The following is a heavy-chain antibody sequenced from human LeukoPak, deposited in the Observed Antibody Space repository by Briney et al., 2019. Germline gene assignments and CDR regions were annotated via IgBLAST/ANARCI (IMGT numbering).Heavy chain of an antibody. V-gene: IGHV1-2*02. Sequence: GASVKVSCKASGYTFTSYGISWVRQAPGQGLEWMGWINPNSGGTNYAQKFQGRVTMTRDTSISTAYMELSRLRSDDTAVYYCARSLYSGYDLGYWGQGTLVTVSS. J-gene: IGHJ4*02. CDR3: ARSLYSGYDLGY. CDR1: GYTFTSYG. D-gene: IGHD5-12*01. CDR2: INPNSGGT.